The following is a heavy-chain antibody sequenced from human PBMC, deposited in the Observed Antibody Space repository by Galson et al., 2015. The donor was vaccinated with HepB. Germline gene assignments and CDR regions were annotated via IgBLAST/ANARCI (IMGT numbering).Heavy chain of an antibody. D-gene: IGHD6-19*01. CDR3: ARGRSEWLGDAFDI. CDR1: GFTFSSYS. Sequence: SLRLSCAASGFTFSSYSMNWVRQAPGKGLEWVSSISSSSSYIYYADSVKGRFTISRDNAKNSLYLQMNSLRAEDTAVYYCARGRSEWLGDAFDIWGQGTMVTVSS. J-gene: IGHJ3*02. CDR2: ISSSSSYI. V-gene: IGHV3-21*01.